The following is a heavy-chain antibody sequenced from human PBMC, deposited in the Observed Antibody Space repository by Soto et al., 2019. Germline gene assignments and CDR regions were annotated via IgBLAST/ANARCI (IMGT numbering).Heavy chain of an antibody. J-gene: IGHJ4*02. V-gene: IGHV3-23*01. CDR1: GFTFNNYA. CDR3: AKARAQYYDFWSGYPVDY. D-gene: IGHD3-3*01. CDR2: FTGSGDST. Sequence: GGSLRLSCAASGFTFNNYAMSWVRQAPGKGLEWVSGFTGSGDSTYYADSVKGRFTISRDNSKNTLYLQMNSLRAEDTAVYYCAKARAQYYDFWSGYPVDYWGQGTLVTVSS.